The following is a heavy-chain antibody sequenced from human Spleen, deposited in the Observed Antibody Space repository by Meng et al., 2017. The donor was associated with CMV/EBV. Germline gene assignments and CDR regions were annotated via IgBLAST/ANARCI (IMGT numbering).Heavy chain of an antibody. CDR3: ARRYYYDTTGSYDS. D-gene: IGHD3-22*01. Sequence: GSGYSFSSYWIVWVRQMPGKGLEWMGIIGPGDSHTTYSPSFQGQVTFSVDKSISTAYLQWSSLKASDTAMYYCARRYYYDTTGSYDSWGQGTLVTVSS. J-gene: IGHJ5*01. CDR2: IGPGDSHT. CDR1: GYSFSSYW. V-gene: IGHV5-51*01.